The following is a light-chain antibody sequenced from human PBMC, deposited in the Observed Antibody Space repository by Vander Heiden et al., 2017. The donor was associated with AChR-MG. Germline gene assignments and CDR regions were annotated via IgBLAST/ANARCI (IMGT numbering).Light chain of an antibody. CDR3: QSYDSSLNGHVV. V-gene: IGLV1-40*01. Sequence: QSVLTQPPSVSGAPGQRVTISRTGSSSNIGAGYDVHWYQQLPGTAPKLLIYGNTNRPSGVPDRFSASKSGTSASLAITGLQAEDEADYSCQSYDSSLNGHVVFGGGTKLTVL. J-gene: IGLJ2*01. CDR2: GNT. CDR1: SSNIGAGYD.